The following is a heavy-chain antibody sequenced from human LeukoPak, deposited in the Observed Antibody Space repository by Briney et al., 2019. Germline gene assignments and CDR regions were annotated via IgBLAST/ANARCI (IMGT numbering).Heavy chain of an antibody. Sequence: GGSLRLSCPASGLTLSSFWMSWVRQAPGKGLEWGANIKQDGSEKYYVDSVKGRFTISRDNAKNSLYLQMNSLRAEDTAVYYCARDPGYCSGGSCYYYYYMDVWGKGTTVTVSS. D-gene: IGHD2-15*01. CDR2: IKQDGSEK. J-gene: IGHJ6*03. CDR3: ARDPGYCSGGSCYYYYYMDV. CDR1: GLTLSSFW. V-gene: IGHV3-7*01.